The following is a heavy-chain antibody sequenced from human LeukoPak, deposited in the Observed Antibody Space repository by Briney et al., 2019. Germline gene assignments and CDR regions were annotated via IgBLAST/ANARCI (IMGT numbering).Heavy chain of an antibody. Sequence: GGSLRLSCAASGFTFSSYAMSWVRQAPGKGLEWVSAISGSGGSTYYADSVKGRFTISRDNSKNTLYLQVNSLRAEDTAVYCCAKGRCSSTSCSVDYWGQGTLVTVSS. V-gene: IGHV3-23*01. CDR3: AKGRCSSTSCSVDY. D-gene: IGHD2-2*01. CDR2: ISGSGGST. CDR1: GFTFSSYA. J-gene: IGHJ4*02.